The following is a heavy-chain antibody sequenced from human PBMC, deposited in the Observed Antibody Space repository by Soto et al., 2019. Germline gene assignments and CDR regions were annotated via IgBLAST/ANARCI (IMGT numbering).Heavy chain of an antibody. Sequence: GASVKVSCKASGGTFSSYAISWVRQAPGQGLEWMGGIIPIFGTANYAQKFQGRVTITADESTSTAYMELSSLRSEDTAVYYCARDVVVVTAATPNWFDTWGQGTLVTVSS. CDR2: IIPIFGTA. V-gene: IGHV1-69*13. D-gene: IGHD2-2*01. CDR3: ARDVVVVTAATPNWFDT. J-gene: IGHJ5*02. CDR1: GGTFSSYA.